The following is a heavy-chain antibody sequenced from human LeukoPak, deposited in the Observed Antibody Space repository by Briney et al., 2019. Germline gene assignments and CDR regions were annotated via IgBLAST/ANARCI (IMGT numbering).Heavy chain of an antibody. J-gene: IGHJ6*03. V-gene: IGHV4-4*07. CDR1: GGSISSYY. Sequence: PSETLSLTCTVSGGSISSYYWSWIRQPAGKGLEWIGRIYTSGSTNYNPSLKSRVTMSVDTSKNQFSLKLSSVTAADTAVYYCARLHYGGNYGYYYYYMDVWGKGTTVTISS. D-gene: IGHD4-23*01. CDR3: ARLHYGGNYGYYYYYMDV. CDR2: IYTSGST.